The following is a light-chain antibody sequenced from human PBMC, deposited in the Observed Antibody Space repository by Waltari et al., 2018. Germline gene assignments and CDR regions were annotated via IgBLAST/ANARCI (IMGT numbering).Light chain of an antibody. CDR3: QQYETYPFT. V-gene: IGKV1-5*03. CDR1: QRFDGW. J-gene: IGKJ4*01. CDR2: KTS. Sequence: DIQMTQSPSTLSASVGDRVTITCRASQRFDGWLAWFQQRPGIAPKLLIYKTSTLESWVPSRFSGSGSGTEYTLTISGLQPDDFATYYCQQYETYPFTFGGGTKVEI.